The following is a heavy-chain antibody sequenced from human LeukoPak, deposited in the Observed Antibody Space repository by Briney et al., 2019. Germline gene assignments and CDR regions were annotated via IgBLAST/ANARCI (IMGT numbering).Heavy chain of an antibody. J-gene: IGHJ1*01. CDR2: IIPIFGTA. CDR1: GGTFSSYA. V-gene: IGHV1-69*06. CDR3: ARVDSSGWYEYFQH. Sequence: ASVKVSCKASGGTFSSYAISWVRQAPGQGLERMGGIIPIFGTANYAQKFQGRVTITADKSTSTAYMELSSLRSEDTAVYYCARVDSSGWYEYFQHWGQGTLVTVSS. D-gene: IGHD6-19*01.